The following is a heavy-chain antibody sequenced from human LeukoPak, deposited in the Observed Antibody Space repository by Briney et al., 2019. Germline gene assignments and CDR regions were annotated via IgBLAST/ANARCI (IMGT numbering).Heavy chain of an antibody. V-gene: IGHV4-38-2*01. CDR2: MYLSGTT. J-gene: IGHJ3*01. CDR3: AKTDYGHYSGFEV. CDR1: TYSISNGYS. Sequence: PSETLSLTCVVSTYSISNGYSWGWIRPPPGKGLEWIGSMYLSGTTYYNPSLKSRVTISVDKSKNQFSLKVDFVTAADTAVYFCAKTDYGHYSGFEVWGQGIMVTVSS. D-gene: IGHD4-17*01.